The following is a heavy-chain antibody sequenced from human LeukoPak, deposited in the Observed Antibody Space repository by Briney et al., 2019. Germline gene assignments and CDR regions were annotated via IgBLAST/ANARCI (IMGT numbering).Heavy chain of an antibody. CDR1: GGSISSGGYY. J-gene: IGHJ6*03. Sequence: SETLSLTCTVSGGSISSGGYYWSWIRQPAGKGLEWIGRIYTSGSTNYNPSLKSRVTISVDTSKNQFSLKLSSVTAADTAVYYCARDSWWTAAGYYYYMDVWGKGTTVTVSS. CDR3: ARDSWWTAAGYYYYMDV. D-gene: IGHD6-13*01. CDR2: IYTSGST. V-gene: IGHV4-61*02.